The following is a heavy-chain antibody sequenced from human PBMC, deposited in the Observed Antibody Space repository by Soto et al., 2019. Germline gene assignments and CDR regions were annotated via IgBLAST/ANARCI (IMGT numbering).Heavy chain of an antibody. Sequence: GGSLRLSCAASGFTFSSYSMNWVRQAPGKGLEWVSYISSSSSTIYYADSVKGRFTISRDNAKNSLYLQMNSLRAEDTAVYYCARDSYCSSTSCYDYWGQGTLVTVSS. V-gene: IGHV3-48*01. CDR1: GFTFSSYS. D-gene: IGHD2-2*01. CDR2: ISSSSSTI. CDR3: ARDSYCSSTSCYDY. J-gene: IGHJ4*02.